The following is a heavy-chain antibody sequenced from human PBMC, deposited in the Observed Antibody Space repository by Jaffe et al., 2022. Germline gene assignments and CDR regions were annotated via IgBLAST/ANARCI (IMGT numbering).Heavy chain of an antibody. D-gene: IGHD3-10*01. J-gene: IGHJ4*02. CDR1: GGTFSSYT. V-gene: IGHV1-69*02. Sequence: QVQLVQSGAEVKKPGSSVKVSCKASGGTFSSYTISWVRQAPGQGLEWMGRIIPILGIANYAQKFQGRVTITADKSTSTAYMELSSLRSEDTAVYYCARVVGLWFGEMGTSKYYFDYWGQGTLVTVSS. CDR2: IIPILGIA. CDR3: ARVVGLWFGEMGTSKYYFDY.